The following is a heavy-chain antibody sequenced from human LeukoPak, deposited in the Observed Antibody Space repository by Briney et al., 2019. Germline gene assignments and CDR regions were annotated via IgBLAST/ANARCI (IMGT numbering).Heavy chain of an antibody. CDR2: ISCSGCST. CDR3: AKADYGDYYRRYSTVWYFDL. D-gene: IGHD4-17*01. Sequence: GGSVGLFCAASGFIFSSYYMSWAPQPSGKGLEWVSAISCSGCSTYYADSVKGRFPISRDNSKNTLYLQMNSLRAEDTAVYYCAKADYGDYYRRYSTVWYFDLWGRGTLVTVSS. V-gene: IGHV3-23*01. CDR1: GFIFSSYY. J-gene: IGHJ2*01.